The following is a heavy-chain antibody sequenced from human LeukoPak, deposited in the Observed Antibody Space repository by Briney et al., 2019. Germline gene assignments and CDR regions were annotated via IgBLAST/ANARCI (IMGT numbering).Heavy chain of an antibody. CDR1: GFTFSSYA. Sequence: GGSLRLSCAASGFTFSSYAMSWVRQAPGKGLEWVSAISGSGGSTYYADSVKGRFTISRDNSKNTLYLQMNSLRAEDAAVYYCAKDKGIAAAPLDYMDVWGKGTTVTVSS. CDR2: ISGSGGST. D-gene: IGHD6-13*01. J-gene: IGHJ6*03. CDR3: AKDKGIAAAPLDYMDV. V-gene: IGHV3-23*01.